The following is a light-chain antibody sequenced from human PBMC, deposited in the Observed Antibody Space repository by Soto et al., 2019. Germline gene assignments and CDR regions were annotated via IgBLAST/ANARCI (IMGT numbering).Light chain of an antibody. V-gene: IGKV3-15*01. CDR3: QQYNNWPPWT. CDR1: QSVSSK. Sequence: EIVMTQSPATLSVSPGERATLSCRASQSVSSKVVWYQQKPGQAPRLLIHGASTRATGIPARFSGSGSGTEFTLTISSLQSEDFAVYYCQQYNNWPPWTFGQGTKVDIK. CDR2: GAS. J-gene: IGKJ1*01.